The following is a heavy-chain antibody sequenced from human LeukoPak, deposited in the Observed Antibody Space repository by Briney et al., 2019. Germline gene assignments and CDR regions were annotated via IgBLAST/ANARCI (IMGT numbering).Heavy chain of an antibody. V-gene: IGHV3-23*01. CDR1: GFTFSSYA. D-gene: IGHD2-21*02. J-gene: IGHJ4*02. CDR3: AKDFVVVPGNVNYFDY. Sequence: PGGSLRLSCEASGFTFSSYAMSWVGKAPGKGLEWVSAISGSGDNTYYADSVKGRFTVSRDNSKNTLYVQMKSLRAEDTAVYYCAKDFVVVPGNVNYFDYWGQGTLVTVSS. CDR2: ISGSGDNT.